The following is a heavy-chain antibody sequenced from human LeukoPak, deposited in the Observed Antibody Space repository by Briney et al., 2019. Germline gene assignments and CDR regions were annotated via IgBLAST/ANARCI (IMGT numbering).Heavy chain of an antibody. Sequence: ASVKVSCKASGYTFTSYYMHWVRQAPGQGLERMGIINPTSGDTNYAQKFQGRVTMTRDMSTSTVYMELSSLRSEDTAVYYCARYGFSSVWQGGWHAFDIWGHGTMVIVSS. CDR1: GYTFTSYY. V-gene: IGHV1-46*01. J-gene: IGHJ3*02. CDR3: ARYGFSSVWQGGWHAFDI. D-gene: IGHD6-25*01. CDR2: INPTSGDT.